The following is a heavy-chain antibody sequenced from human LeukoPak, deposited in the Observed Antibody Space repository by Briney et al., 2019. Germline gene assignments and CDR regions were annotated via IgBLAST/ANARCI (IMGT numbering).Heavy chain of an antibody. Sequence: ASVKVSCKASGYRFSSSGITWVRRAPGQGPEWMGWISTVNGNSRYAQNFQGRVTLTTDTSTNTAHLELTSLRSDDTAIYYCARVRDSDNWWGAFDIWGQGKMVTVSS. V-gene: IGHV1-18*01. CDR1: GYRFSSSG. D-gene: IGHD1-1*01. J-gene: IGHJ3*02. CDR2: ISTVNGNS. CDR3: ARVRDSDNWWGAFDI.